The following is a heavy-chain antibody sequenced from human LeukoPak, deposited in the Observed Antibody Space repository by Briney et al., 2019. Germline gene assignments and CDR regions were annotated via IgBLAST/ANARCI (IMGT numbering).Heavy chain of an antibody. Sequence: GGSLRLSCAASGFTFSSYAMSWVRQAPGEGLQWVSDISGRGGSTYYADSVKGRFTISRDNSKNTLYLQMNSLRAEDTAVYYCAKDRVFVVVVAAEINDAFDIWGQGTMVTVSS. CDR3: AKDRVFVVVVAAEINDAFDI. CDR1: GFTFSSYA. V-gene: IGHV3-23*01. CDR2: ISGRGGST. D-gene: IGHD2-15*01. J-gene: IGHJ3*02.